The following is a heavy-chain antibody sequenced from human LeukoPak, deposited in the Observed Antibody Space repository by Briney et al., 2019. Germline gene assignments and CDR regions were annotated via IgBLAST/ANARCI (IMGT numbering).Heavy chain of an antibody. CDR3: AGSLGYCTSNVCYLKY. CDR2: IIPIFGTA. D-gene: IGHD2-8*01. CDR1: GYTFTSYA. Sequence: SVKVSCKASGYTFTSYAISWVRQAPGQGLEWMGGIIPIFGTANYAQKFQGRVTITADESTSTACMELRSLRSDYTAVYYCAGSLGYCTSNVCYLKYWGQGTLVTVSS. J-gene: IGHJ4*02. V-gene: IGHV1-69*13.